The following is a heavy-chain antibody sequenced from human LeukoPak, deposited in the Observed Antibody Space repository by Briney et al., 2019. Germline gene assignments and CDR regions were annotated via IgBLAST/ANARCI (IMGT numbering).Heavy chain of an antibody. Sequence: PGESLKISCKGSGYSFTSYWIGWVRQMPGEGLEWMGIIYPGDSDTRYSPSFQGQVTISADKSISTAYLPWSSLKASDTAMYYCARHVSFYSYGYQDWFDPWGQGTLVTVSS. CDR3: ARHVSFYSYGYQDWFDP. CDR1: GYSFTSYW. V-gene: IGHV5-51*01. J-gene: IGHJ5*02. D-gene: IGHD5-18*01. CDR2: IYPGDSDT.